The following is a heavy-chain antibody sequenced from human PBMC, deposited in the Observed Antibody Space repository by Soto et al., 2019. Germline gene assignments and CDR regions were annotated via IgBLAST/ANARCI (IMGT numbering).Heavy chain of an antibody. J-gene: IGHJ4*02. Sequence: GGSLRLSCAASGFTFSSYAMSWVRQAPGQGLEWVSGISGSGGTTNYADSVKGRFTISRDNSKNTLYLQMNSLSVEDTAVYYCAKDHTRYGDYAVSDYWGQGTLVTVSS. CDR2: ISGSGGTT. CDR1: GFTFSSYA. V-gene: IGHV3-23*01. CDR3: AKDHTRYGDYAVSDY. D-gene: IGHD4-17*01.